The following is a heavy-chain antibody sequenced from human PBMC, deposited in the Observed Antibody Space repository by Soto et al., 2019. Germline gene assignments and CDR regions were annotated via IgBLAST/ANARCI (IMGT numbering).Heavy chain of an antibody. V-gene: IGHV4-59*01. CDR1: GGSISSYY. D-gene: IGHD3-10*02. J-gene: IGHJ5*01. Sequence: QVQLQESVPGLVKPSETLSLTCTVSGGSISSYYWSWIRQPPGKGLEWIGFIFYSGSTSYNPSLKSRVTISDTSEYQFSPKLNSVTAADTAVYYCASMIGDPVLSFDSWGQGTLVAVSS. CDR2: IFYSGST. CDR3: ASMIGDPVLSFDS.